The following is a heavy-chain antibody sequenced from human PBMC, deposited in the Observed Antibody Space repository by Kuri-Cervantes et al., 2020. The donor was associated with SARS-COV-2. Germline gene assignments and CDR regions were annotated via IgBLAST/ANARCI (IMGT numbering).Heavy chain of an antibody. CDR2: IYYTGST. Sequence: SETLSLTCTVSGGSIISSRSYFWGRIRQPPGSGLEFIGTIYYTGSTYYNPSLQSRVTISVDTSKNQFSLKLSSVTAANTAVYYCARGDRWLQFFFFDYWGQGTLVTVSS. CDR1: GGSIISSRSYF. J-gene: IGHJ4*02. D-gene: IGHD5-24*01. V-gene: IGHV4-39*07. CDR3: ARGDRWLQFFFFDY.